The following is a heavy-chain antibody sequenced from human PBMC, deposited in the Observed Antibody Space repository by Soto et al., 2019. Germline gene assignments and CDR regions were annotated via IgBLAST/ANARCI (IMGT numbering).Heavy chain of an antibody. CDR2: INHSGST. V-gene: IGHV4-34*01. D-gene: IGHD3-10*01. CDR3: ARGRGLLLWFGELHNWFDP. J-gene: IGHJ5*02. CDR1: GGSFSGYY. Sequence: LSLTCAVYGGSFSGYYWSWIRQPPGKGLEWIGEINHSGSTNYNPSLKSRVTISVDTSKNQFSLKLSSVTAADTAVYYCARGRGLLLWFGELHNWFDPWGQGTLITVSS.